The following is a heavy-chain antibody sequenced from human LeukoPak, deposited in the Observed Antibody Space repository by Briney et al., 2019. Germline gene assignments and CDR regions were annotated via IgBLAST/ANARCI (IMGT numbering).Heavy chain of an antibody. V-gene: IGHV3-11*01. CDR1: GFTFSDYY. D-gene: IGHD1-26*01. J-gene: IGHJ4*02. CDR2: ISSSGSTI. Sequence: SGGSLRLSCAASGFTFSDYYMSWIRQAPGKGLEWVSYISSSGSTIYYADSVKGRFTISRDNAKNSLYLQMSSLRAEDTAVHYCARDQGYYPYYFDYWGQGTLVTVSS. CDR3: ARDQGYYPYYFDY.